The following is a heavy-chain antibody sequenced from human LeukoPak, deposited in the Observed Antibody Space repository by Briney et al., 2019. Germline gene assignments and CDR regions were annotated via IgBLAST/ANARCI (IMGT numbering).Heavy chain of an antibody. CDR3: ARENDGFWSGFKTGFDD. V-gene: IGHV3-48*01. J-gene: IGHJ4*02. CDR1: GFTFSSYS. D-gene: IGHD3-3*01. CDR2: LSSSSSTI. Sequence: GGSLRLSCAASGFTFSSYSMNWVRQAPGEGLEWVSYLSSSSSTIYYADSVKGRFTISRDNAKNSLYLQMNGLRAEDTAVYYCARENDGFWSGFKTGFDDWGQGTLVTVSS.